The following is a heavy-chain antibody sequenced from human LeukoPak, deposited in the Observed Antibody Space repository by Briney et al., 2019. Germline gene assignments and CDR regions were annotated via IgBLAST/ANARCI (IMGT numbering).Heavy chain of an antibody. CDR3: ARDLVVVPAASMDV. V-gene: IGHV1-18*01. CDR1: GYTFTSYG. CDR2: ISAYNGNT. D-gene: IGHD2-2*01. J-gene: IGHJ6*02. Sequence: ASVRVSCKASGYTFTSYGISWVRQAPGQGLEWMGWISAYNGNTNYAQKLQGRVTMTTDTSTSTAYMELRSLRSDDTAVYYCARDLVVVPAASMDVWGQGTTVTVSS.